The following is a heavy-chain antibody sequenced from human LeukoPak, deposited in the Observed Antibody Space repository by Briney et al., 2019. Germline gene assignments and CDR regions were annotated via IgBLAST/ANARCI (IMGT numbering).Heavy chain of an antibody. CDR3: ARARVGATSDDALDI. Sequence: KPSETLSLTCTVSGGSISTYYWSWIRQPPGKGLEWIGYIYYTGSTNYNPSLKSRVTISVDTSKNQFSLKLTSVTAADTAVYYCARARVGATSDDALDIWGQGTMVTVSS. J-gene: IGHJ3*02. CDR2: IYYTGST. CDR1: GGSISTYY. D-gene: IGHD1-26*01. V-gene: IGHV4-59*01.